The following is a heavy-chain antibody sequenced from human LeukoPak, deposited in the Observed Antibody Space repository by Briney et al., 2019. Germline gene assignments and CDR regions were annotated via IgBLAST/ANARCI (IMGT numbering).Heavy chain of an antibody. CDR2: IWYDGSNK. CDR1: GFTFSSYS. CDR3: ARPGCGGNCYYRMDV. D-gene: IGHD2-21*01. J-gene: IGHJ6*04. Sequence: GGSLRLSCAASGFTFSSYSMNWVRQAPGKGLEWVAVIWYDGSNKYYADSVKGRFTISRDNSKNTLYLQMNSLRADDTAVYYCARPGCGGNCYYRMDVWGKGTTVTVSS. V-gene: IGHV3-33*08.